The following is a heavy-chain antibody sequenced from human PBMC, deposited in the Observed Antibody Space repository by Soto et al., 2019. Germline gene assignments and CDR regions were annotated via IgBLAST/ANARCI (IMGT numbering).Heavy chain of an antibody. J-gene: IGHJ6*02. CDR3: TRNRRDYYYGMDV. CDR1: GFTFSNAW. Sequence: EVQLVESGGGLVKPGGSLRLSCAASGFTFSNAWMNWVRQAPGKGLEWVGRIKSKTDGGTTDYAAPVKGRFTISRDDSKNTLYLQMNSLKTEDTAVYYCTRNRRDYYYGMDVWGQGTXVTXXS. V-gene: IGHV3-15*07. D-gene: IGHD4-4*01. CDR2: IKSKTDGGTT.